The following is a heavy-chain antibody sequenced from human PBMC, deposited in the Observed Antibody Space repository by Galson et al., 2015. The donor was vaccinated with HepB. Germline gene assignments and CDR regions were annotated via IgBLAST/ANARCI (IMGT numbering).Heavy chain of an antibody. Sequence: SAKVSCKASGYTFTGYYMHWVRQAPGQGLEWMGWINPNSGGTNYAQKFQGRVTMTRDTSISTAYMELSRLRSDDTAVYYCARYYYDSSGYYPTHDAFDIWGQGTMVTVSS. CDR3: ARYYYDSSGYYPTHDAFDI. V-gene: IGHV1-2*02. CDR1: GYTFTGYY. CDR2: INPNSGGT. J-gene: IGHJ3*02. D-gene: IGHD3-22*01.